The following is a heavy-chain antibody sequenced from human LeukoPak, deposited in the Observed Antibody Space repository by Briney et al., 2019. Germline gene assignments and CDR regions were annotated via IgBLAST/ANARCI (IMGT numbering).Heavy chain of an antibody. J-gene: IGHJ4*02. CDR3: ARHRFGHLFDH. D-gene: IGHD3-16*01. CDR2: VYHTGHT. CDR1: GDSISGYY. Sequence: SDTLSLTCTVSGDSISGYYWSWIRQPPGKGLEWIGYVYHTGHTHYSPSVQSRVTVSLDTSRNQVSLILSSVTAADPVVYYYARHRFGHLFDHWGQGPLVFVS. V-gene: IGHV4-59*07.